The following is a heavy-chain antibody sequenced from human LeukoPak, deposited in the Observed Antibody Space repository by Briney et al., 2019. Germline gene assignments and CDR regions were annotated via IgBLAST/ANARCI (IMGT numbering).Heavy chain of an antibody. CDR2: ISSSSSYI. CDR1: GFTFSSYS. J-gene: IGHJ4*02. CDR3: ARDQDIELEWLRLLDY. V-gene: IGHV3-21*01. Sequence: PGGSLRLSCAASGFTFSSYSMNWVRQAPGKGLEWVSSISSSSSYIYYADSVKGRFTISRDNAKNSLYLQMNSLRAEDTAVYYCARDQDIELEWLRLLDYWGQGTLVTVSS. D-gene: IGHD5-12*01.